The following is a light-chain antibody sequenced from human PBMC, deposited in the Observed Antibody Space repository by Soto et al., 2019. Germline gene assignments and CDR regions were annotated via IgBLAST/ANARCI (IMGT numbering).Light chain of an antibody. V-gene: IGLV2-23*01. CDR1: NSDVGTHNL. J-gene: IGLJ1*01. CDR2: EGT. Sequence: QSVLAQPASVSGSPGQSITISCTGTNSDVGTHNLVSWYQQHPGKAPKLIIYEGTKRPSGASNRFSGSKSGNTASLTISGLQAEDEADYYCCSYALLFGTGTKV. CDR3: CSYALL.